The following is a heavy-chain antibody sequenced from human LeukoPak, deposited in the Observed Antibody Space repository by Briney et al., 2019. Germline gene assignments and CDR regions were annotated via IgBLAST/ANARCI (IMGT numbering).Heavy chain of an antibody. V-gene: IGHV1-2*02. CDR2: INPSSGGT. Sequence: ASVKVSCKASGYTFTGYYMHWVRQAPGQGLEWMGWINPSSGGTNYAQKFQGRVTMTRDTSISTAYMELSRLRSDDTAVYYCARALLTPHYYFDYWGRGTLVTVSS. J-gene: IGHJ4*02. D-gene: IGHD1-14*01. CDR3: ARALLTPHYYFDY. CDR1: GYTFTGYY.